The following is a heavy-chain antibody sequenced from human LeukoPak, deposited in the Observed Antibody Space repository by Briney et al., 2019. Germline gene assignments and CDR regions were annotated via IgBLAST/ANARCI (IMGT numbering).Heavy chain of an antibody. D-gene: IGHD3-3*01. J-gene: IGHJ4*02. CDR1: GFTFSSYW. CDR2: IKSDGSTT. V-gene: IGHV3-74*01. Sequence: QPGGSLRLSCAASGFTFSSYWMHWVRQAPEKGLVWVSRIKSDGSTTNYADSVKGRFTISGDNAKNTLYLQMNGLRAEDTAVYCCARDPSAWSGYYDYWGQGTPVTVSS. CDR3: ARDPSAWSGYYDY.